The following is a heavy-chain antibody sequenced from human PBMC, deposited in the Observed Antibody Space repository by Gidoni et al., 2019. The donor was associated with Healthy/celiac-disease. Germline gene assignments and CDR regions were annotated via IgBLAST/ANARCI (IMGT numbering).Heavy chain of an antibody. J-gene: IGHJ3*02. V-gene: IGHV4-31*03. Sequence: QVQLQESGPGLVKPSQTLSLTCTVSGGSISSGGYYWSWIRQHPGKGLEWIGYIYYSGSTYYNPSLKSRVTISVDTSKNQFSLKLSSVTAADTAVYYCARDLPGLELRYGAFDIWGQGTMVTVSS. D-gene: IGHD1-7*01. CDR3: ARDLPGLELRYGAFDI. CDR2: IYYSGST. CDR1: GGSISSGGYY.